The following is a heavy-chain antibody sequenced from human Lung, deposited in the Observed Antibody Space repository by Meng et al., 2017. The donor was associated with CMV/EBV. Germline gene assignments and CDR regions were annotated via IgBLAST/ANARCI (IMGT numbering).Heavy chain of an antibody. CDR1: GGSVSSGSFY. Sequence: SXTXSLXCTVSGGSVSSGSFYWSWIRQPPGEGLEWIGFVYYSGSTNYNPALKSRVTMSIDTSKNQFSLKLSSVTAADTAMYYCARVPQNIAAAGISAFDIWXQGTXVTVSS. J-gene: IGHJ3*02. V-gene: IGHV4-61*01. CDR2: VYYSGST. CDR3: ARVPQNIAAAGISAFDI. D-gene: IGHD6-13*01.